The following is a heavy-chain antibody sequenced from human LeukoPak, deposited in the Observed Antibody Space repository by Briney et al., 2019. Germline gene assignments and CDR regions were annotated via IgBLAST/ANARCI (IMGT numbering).Heavy chain of an antibody. Sequence: GGSLRLSCAASGFTFSSNWMSWVRQAPGKGLEWVAHIKEDGSEKYYVDSVKGRFTISRDNAKNSLYLQMNSLRAEDTAVYYCARGCQGRHRSSSPNNWFDPWGQGTLVTVSS. CDR1: GFTFSSNW. CDR3: ARGCQGRHRSSSPNNWFDP. D-gene: IGHD6-6*01. J-gene: IGHJ5*02. V-gene: IGHV3-7*01. CDR2: IKEDGSEK.